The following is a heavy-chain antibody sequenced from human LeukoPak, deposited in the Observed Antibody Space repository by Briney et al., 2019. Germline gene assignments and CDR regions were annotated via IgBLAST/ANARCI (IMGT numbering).Heavy chain of an antibody. Sequence: ASVQVSCKASGYTFTRYDINWVRQATGQGLAWMGWMNPNSGNTDYAQKFQGRVTMTRNTSLNTAYMEPSSLRAADTAVYSFARVRAKVATARSSSHDYWGQGTLVTVSS. J-gene: IGHJ4*02. CDR2: MNPNSGNT. V-gene: IGHV1-8*01. CDR1: GYTFTRYD. CDR3: ARVRAKVATARSSSHDY. D-gene: IGHD6-13*01.